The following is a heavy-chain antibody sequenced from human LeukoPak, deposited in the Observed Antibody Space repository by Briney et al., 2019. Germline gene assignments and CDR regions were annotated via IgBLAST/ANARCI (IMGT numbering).Heavy chain of an antibody. CDR1: GFTFSSYG. CDR3: AREPESRYDFWSGYSHTIYGMDV. CDR2: IWYDGSNK. J-gene: IGHJ6*02. Sequence: PGGSLRLSCAASGFTFSSYGMHWVRQAPGKGLEWVAVIWYDGSNKYYADSVKGRFTISRDNSKNTLYLQMNSLRAEGTAVYYCAREPESRYDFWSGYSHTIYGMDVWGQGTTVTVSS. V-gene: IGHV3-33*01. D-gene: IGHD3-3*01.